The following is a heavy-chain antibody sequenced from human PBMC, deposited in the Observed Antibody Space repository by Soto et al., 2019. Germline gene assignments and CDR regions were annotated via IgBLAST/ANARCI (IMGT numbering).Heavy chain of an antibody. CDR1: GGSISSYY. CDR3: AGHLGYCYTTTCSPYKWLDP. V-gene: IGHV4-59*08. J-gene: IGHJ5*02. CDR2: IYYTGST. Sequence: SETLSLTCTVSGGSISSYYWSWIRQSPGKGLEWIGYIYYTGSTNYNPSLRSRVTISLDTSKNQFSLKLSSVTAADTAVYYCAGHLGYCYTTTCSPYKWLDPWGQGTLVTVSS. D-gene: IGHD2-2*01.